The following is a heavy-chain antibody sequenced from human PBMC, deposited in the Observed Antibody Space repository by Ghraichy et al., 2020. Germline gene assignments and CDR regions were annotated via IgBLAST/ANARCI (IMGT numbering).Heavy chain of an antibody. D-gene: IGHD3-10*01. V-gene: IGHV3-30*04. J-gene: IGHJ4*02. Sequence: GESLNISCAASGFTFSGYAMHWVRQAPGKGLEWVALISYDGNNNNYADSVKGRFTISRDNSKNTVALQMTSLRPEDTAVYYCARQRGFGYLDSWGQGALVIVSS. CDR1: GFTFSGYA. CDR3: ARQRGFGYLDS. CDR2: ISYDGNNN.